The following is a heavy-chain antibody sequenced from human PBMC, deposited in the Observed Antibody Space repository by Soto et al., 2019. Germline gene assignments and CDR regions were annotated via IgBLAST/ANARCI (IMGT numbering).Heavy chain of an antibody. Sequence: GSLRLSCAASGFTVSSNYMSWVRQAPGKGLEWVSVIYSGGSTYYADSVKGRFTISRDNAKNSLYLQMNSLRAEDTAVYYCASQSSEWLLFASWGQGTLVTVSS. J-gene: IGHJ4*02. CDR3: ASQSSEWLLFAS. CDR2: IYSGGST. D-gene: IGHD5-12*01. V-gene: IGHV3-66*04. CDR1: GFTVSSNY.